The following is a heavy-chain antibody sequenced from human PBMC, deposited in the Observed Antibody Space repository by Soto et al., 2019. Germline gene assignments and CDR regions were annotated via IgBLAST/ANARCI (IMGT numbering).Heavy chain of an antibody. Sequence: QVQLVQSGAEVKKPGASVKVSCKTSGYTFTGYGINWVRQAPGHGLEWMGWISVFNGNTKYGQNIQDRVSMTTYTATGTAYMELRSLRSDDTAVYFCGRDGSGGIIDSWGQGTMLIVSS. D-gene: IGHD2-15*01. CDR2: ISVFNGNT. CDR3: GRDGSGGIIDS. V-gene: IGHV1-18*01. J-gene: IGHJ3*01. CDR1: GYTFTGYG.